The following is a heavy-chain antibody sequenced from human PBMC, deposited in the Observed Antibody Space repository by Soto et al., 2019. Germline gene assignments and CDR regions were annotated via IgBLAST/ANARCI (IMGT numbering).Heavy chain of an antibody. D-gene: IGHD3-22*01. CDR2: IYYSGST. CDR1: GGSISSGGYY. Sequence: KSSETLSLTCTVSGGSISSGGYYWSWIRQHPGKGLEWIGYIYYSGSTYYNPSLKSRVTISVDTSKNQFSLKLSSVTAADTAVYYCARDRRYYDSSGYYSFDYWGQGTLVTVSS. CDR3: ARDRRYYDSSGYYSFDY. V-gene: IGHV4-31*03. J-gene: IGHJ4*02.